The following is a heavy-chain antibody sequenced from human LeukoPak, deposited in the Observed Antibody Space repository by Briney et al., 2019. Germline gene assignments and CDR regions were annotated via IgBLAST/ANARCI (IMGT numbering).Heavy chain of an antibody. V-gene: IGHV3-30-3*01. J-gene: IGHJ4*02. CDR2: ISYDGSNE. CDR3: AREGPYDILTGYRQTHEIGVKFDY. Sequence: QPGGSLRLSCAASGFTFSSYAMHWVRQAPGKGLEWVAVISYDGSNEYYADSVKGRFTISRDNSKNTLYLQMNSLRAEDTAVYYCAREGPYDILTGYRQTHEIGVKFDYWGQGTLVTVSS. CDR1: GFTFSSYA. D-gene: IGHD3-9*01.